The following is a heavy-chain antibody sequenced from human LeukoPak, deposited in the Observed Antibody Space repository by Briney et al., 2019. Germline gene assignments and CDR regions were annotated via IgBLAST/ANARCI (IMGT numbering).Heavy chain of an antibody. CDR2: IDPYSGGA. V-gene: IGHV1-2*02. J-gene: IGHJ6*02. CDR1: GYTFTGHY. Sequence: ASVKVSCKASGYTFTGHYMHWVRQAPGQGPEWMGWIDPYSGGASYAQKFQGRVTMTRDTSISTAYMELSSLRSDDTAVYYCARSATGPDVWGQGTTVTVSS. CDR3: ARSATGPDV.